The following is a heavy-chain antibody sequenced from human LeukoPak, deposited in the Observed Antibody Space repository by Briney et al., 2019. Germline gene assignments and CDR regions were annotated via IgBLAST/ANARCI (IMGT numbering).Heavy chain of an antibody. CDR3: ARGGSGYGDYYYFYAMDV. CDR1: GFTFSSYA. J-gene: IGHJ6*02. V-gene: IGHV3-30*04. Sequence: GGSLRLSCAASGFTFSSYAMHWVRQAPGKGLEWVAVISYDGSNKYYADSVKGRFTISRDNAKNSLYLQMNSLRDEDTAVYSCARGGSGYGDYYYFYAMDVWGQGTTVTVSS. D-gene: IGHD3-22*01. CDR2: ISYDGSNK.